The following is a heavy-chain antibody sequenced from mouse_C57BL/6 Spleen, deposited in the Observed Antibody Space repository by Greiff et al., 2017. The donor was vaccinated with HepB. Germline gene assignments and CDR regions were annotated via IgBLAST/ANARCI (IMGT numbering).Heavy chain of an antibody. V-gene: IGHV1-54*01. CDR1: GYAFTNYL. D-gene: IGHD1-1*01. Sequence: QVQLQQSGAELVRPGTSVKVSCKASGYAFTNYLIEWVKQRPGQGLEWIGVINPGSGGTNYNEKFKGKATLTADKSSSTAYMQLSSLTSEDSAVYFCARNGRITTVVADYWGQGTTLTVSS. CDR3: ARNGRITTVVADY. CDR2: INPGSGGT. J-gene: IGHJ2*01.